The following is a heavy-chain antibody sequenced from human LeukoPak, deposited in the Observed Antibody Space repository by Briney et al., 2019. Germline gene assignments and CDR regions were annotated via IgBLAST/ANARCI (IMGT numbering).Heavy chain of an antibody. CDR2: ISWNSGSI. CDR3: AKAHSLHLGNRWFDP. Sequence: QTGGSLILSCAASGFTFDDYAMHWVRQAPGKGLEGVSGISWNSGSIGYADSVKGRFTISRVNAKNSLYLQMNSLRAEDTALYYCAKAHSLHLGNRWFDPWGQGTLVTVSS. J-gene: IGHJ5*02. V-gene: IGHV3-9*01. D-gene: IGHD2-21*01. CDR1: GFTFDDYA.